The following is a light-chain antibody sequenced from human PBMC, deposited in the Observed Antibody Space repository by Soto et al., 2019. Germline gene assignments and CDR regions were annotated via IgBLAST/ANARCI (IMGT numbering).Light chain of an antibody. CDR2: DVT. CDR3: CSYAVTYTLYV. J-gene: IGLJ1*01. CDR1: SSDVGAYNY. Sequence: QSALTQPRSVSGSPGQSVTISCTGTSSDVGAYNYVSWYQQHPGKAPKLMIYDVTKRPSGVPDRFSGSKSGNTASLTISGLQGEDEADYYCCSYAVTYTLYVFGTGTKLTVL. V-gene: IGLV2-11*01.